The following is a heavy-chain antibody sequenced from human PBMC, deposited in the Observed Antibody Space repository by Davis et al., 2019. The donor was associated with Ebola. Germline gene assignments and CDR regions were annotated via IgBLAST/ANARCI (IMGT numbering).Heavy chain of an antibody. V-gene: IGHV4-31*03. J-gene: IGHJ6*02. CDR1: GGSSSSGGYY. CDR3: AGHQLEVKKAHYYYGMDV. Sequence: PSETLSLTCTVSGGSSSSGGYYWSWIRQHPGKGLEWIGYIYYSGSTYYNPSLKSRVTISVDTSKNQFSLKLSSVTAADTAVYYCAGHQLEVKKAHYYYGMDVWGQGTTVTVSS. D-gene: IGHD3-3*01. CDR2: IYYSGST.